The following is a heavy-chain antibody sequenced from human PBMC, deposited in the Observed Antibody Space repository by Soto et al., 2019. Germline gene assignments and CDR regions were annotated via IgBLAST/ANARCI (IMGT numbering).Heavy chain of an antibody. Sequence: QVQLVESGGGVVQPGRSLRLSCAASGVTLNIYGMHWVRQAPGKGLEWVATISYDGSEKYYADSVKGRFAISRDNSKNPVDLQMNSLTPDDTAVYYCAKDRLHDISTTGSDYWGQGTLVIVST. CDR2: ISYDGSEK. J-gene: IGHJ4*02. CDR1: GVTLNIYG. D-gene: IGHD3-9*01. CDR3: AKDRLHDISTTGSDY. V-gene: IGHV3-30*18.